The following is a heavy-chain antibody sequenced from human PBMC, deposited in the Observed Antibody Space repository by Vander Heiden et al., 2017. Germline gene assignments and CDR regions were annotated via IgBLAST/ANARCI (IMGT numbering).Heavy chain of an antibody. CDR2: ISSGSTYI. Sequence: EVQLVESGGGLVKPGGSLRLSCDASGFTFSTNSMNWVRQAPGKGLEWISSISSGSTYIYYADSLKGRFTISRDNAKNSLYLQMNSLRAEDTAVYYCARDPGWELFPLDYWGQGTLVTVSS. D-gene: IGHD1-26*01. CDR3: ARDPGWELFPLDY. J-gene: IGHJ4*02. CDR1: GFTFSTNS. V-gene: IGHV3-21*02.